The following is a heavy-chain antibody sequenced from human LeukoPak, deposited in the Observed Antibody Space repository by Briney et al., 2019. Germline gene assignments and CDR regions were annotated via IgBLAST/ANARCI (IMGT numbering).Heavy chain of an antibody. J-gene: IGHJ4*02. CDR2: INPNSGGT. V-gene: IGHV1-2*06. D-gene: IGHD2-2*01. CDR3: ARGRIVVVPAAIPDY. CDR1: GYTFTGYY. Sequence: ASVKVSCKASGYTFTGYYMHWARQAPGQGLEWMGRINPNSGGTNYAQKFQGRVTMTRDTSISTAYMELSRLRSDDTAVYYCARGRIVVVPAAIPDYWGQGTLVTVSS.